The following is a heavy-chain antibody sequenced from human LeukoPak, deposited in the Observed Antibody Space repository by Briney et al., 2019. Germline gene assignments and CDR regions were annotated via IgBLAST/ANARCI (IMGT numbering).Heavy chain of an antibody. CDR2: INHSGST. D-gene: IGHD1/OR15-1a*01. CDR1: GGSFSDYY. Sequence: SETLSLTCAVYGGSFSDYYWSWIRQPPGKGLEWIGEINHSGSTDYNPSLKSRVTISIDKSKNHFSLKLTSVTAADTAIYYCARYQTGTMFAVWGQGTLVTISS. V-gene: IGHV4-34*01. CDR3: ARYQTGTMFAV. J-gene: IGHJ4*02.